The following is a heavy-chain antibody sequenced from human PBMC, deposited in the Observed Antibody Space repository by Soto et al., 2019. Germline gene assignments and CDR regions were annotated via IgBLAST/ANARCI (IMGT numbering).Heavy chain of an antibody. D-gene: IGHD2-15*01. V-gene: IGHV5-51*01. Sequence: PGESLKISCKGSGYSFTSYWIGWVRQMPGKGLEWMGIIYPGDSDTRYSPSFQGQVTISADKSISTAYLQWSSLKASDTDMYYCARQMEDIVVVVAAPPPNAFDIWGQGTMVTVSS. CDR2: IYPGDSDT. J-gene: IGHJ3*02. CDR3: ARQMEDIVVVVAAPPPNAFDI. CDR1: GYSFTSYW.